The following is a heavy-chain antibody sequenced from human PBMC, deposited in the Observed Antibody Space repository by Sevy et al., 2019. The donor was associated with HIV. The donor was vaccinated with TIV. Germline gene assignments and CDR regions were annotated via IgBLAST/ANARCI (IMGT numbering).Heavy chain of an antibody. CDR1: GGSISSYY. D-gene: IGHD3-3*01. J-gene: IGHJ6*03. V-gene: IGHV4-59*01. CDR3: ARVPSYITHDYYYYYYYMDV. Sequence: SETLSLTCTVSGGSISSYYWSWIRQPPGKGLEWIGYIYCSGSTNYNPSLKSRVTISVDTSKNQFSLKLSSVTAADTAVYYCARVPSYITHDYYYYYYYMDVWGKGTTVTVSS. CDR2: IYCSGST.